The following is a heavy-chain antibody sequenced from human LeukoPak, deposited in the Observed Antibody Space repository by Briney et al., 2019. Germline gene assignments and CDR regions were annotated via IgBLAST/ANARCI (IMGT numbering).Heavy chain of an antibody. CDR3: AKDIGVARTWAFDY. J-gene: IGHJ4*02. CDR1: GLTFDDHA. Sequence: GRSLRLSCAASGLTFDDHAMHWVRQTPGKGLEWVSGISWNGGSIDYADSVRGRFTISRDNAKNSLYLQMNSLRAEDTALYYCAKDIGVARTWAFDYWGQGTLVTVSS. D-gene: IGHD5-12*01. V-gene: IGHV3-9*01. CDR2: ISWNGGSI.